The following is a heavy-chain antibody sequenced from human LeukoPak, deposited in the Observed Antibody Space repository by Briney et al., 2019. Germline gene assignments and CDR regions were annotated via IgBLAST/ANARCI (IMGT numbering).Heavy chain of an antibody. CDR2: ISVGAEYI. Sequence: GGSLRLSCAASGFTFSSHTMNWFRQAPGKGLEWVSTISVGAEYIFYADSVKGRFTISRDDSNNALYLQMHSLRAEDTALYYCASGPPFLKYFEYWGQGTLVTVSS. J-gene: IGHJ4*02. V-gene: IGHV3-23*01. D-gene: IGHD3-3*01. CDR1: GFTFSSHT. CDR3: ASGPPFLKYFEY.